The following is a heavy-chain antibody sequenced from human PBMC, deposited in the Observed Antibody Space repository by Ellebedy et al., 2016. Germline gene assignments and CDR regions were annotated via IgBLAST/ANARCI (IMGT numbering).Heavy chain of an antibody. CDR2: INNSGST. Sequence: GSLRLSXAASGFPVSDNYMDWVRQTPGVGLEWIGDINNSGSTNYNPSLQSRVTISVDTSKRQFSLKVNSVTAADSAIYYCAGGPIGYCGSTSCYYMDVWGKGTTVTVSS. CDR3: AGGPIGYCGSTSCYYMDV. D-gene: IGHD2-2*01. J-gene: IGHJ6*03. V-gene: IGHV4-34*01. CDR1: GFPVSDNY.